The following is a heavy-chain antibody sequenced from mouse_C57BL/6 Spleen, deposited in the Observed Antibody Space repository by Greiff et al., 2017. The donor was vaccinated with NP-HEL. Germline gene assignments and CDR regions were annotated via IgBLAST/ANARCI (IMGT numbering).Heavy chain of an antibody. D-gene: IGHD2-4*01. J-gene: IGHJ4*01. CDR3: ARQRIYYDYDDAMDY. CDR2: IWSDGST. V-gene: IGHV2-6-1*01. Sequence: VQLQESGPGLVAPSQSLSITCTVSGFSLTSYGVHWVRQPPGKGLEWLVVIWSDGSTTYNSALKSRLSISKDNSKSQVFLKMNSLQTDDTAMYYCARQRIYYDYDDAMDYWGQGTSVTVSS. CDR1: GFSLTSYG.